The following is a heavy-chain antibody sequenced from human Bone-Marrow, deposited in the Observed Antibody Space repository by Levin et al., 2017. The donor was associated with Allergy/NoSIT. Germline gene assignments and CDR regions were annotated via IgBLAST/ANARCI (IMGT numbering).Heavy chain of an antibody. V-gene: IGHV4-39*01. CDR1: GGSIRGTDDY. CDR2: IHSSGSS. J-gene: IGHJ5*02. D-gene: IGHD3-10*01. Sequence: KASETLSLTCTVSGGSIRGTDDYWAWIRQPPGKGLEWIGSIHSSGSSYFYLSLKSRVTISVDTSKNQFSLKLNSMTAADTAVYYCARELGYGSGTSAATWFDPWGQGTLVTVSS. CDR3: ARELGYGSGTSAATWFDP.